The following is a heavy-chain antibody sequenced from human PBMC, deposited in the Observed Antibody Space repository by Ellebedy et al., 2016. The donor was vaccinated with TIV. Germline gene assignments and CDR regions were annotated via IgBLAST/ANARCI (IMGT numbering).Heavy chain of an antibody. Sequence: GGSLRLSCVASGFTFSSYWMTWVRQAPGKGLEWVANINQVGSQKYYVDSVKGRFTISRDNAKNSLSLQMNSLRVEDTALYFCAREGAYGDYLSPTHAFEIWGQGTMLIVSS. V-gene: IGHV3-7*01. CDR2: INQVGSQK. CDR3: AREGAYGDYLSPTHAFEI. CDR1: GFTFSSYW. D-gene: IGHD4-17*01. J-gene: IGHJ3*02.